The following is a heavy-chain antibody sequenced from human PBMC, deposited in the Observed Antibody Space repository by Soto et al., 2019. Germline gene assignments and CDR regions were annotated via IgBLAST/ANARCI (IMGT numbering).Heavy chain of an antibody. CDR2: IWYDGSNK. D-gene: IGHD3-22*01. CDR1: GFTFSSYG. Sequence: PGGSLRLSCAASGFTFSSYGMHWVRQAPGKGLEWVAVIWYDGSNKYYADSVKGRFTISRDNSKNTLYLQMNSLRAEDTAVYYCARDLHVWDYDSSGYPDYWGQGTLVTVSS. V-gene: IGHV3-33*01. CDR3: ARDLHVWDYDSSGYPDY. J-gene: IGHJ4*02.